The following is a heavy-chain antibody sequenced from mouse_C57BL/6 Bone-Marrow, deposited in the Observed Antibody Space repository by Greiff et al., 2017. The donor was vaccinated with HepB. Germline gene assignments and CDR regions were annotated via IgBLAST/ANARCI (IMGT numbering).Heavy chain of an antibody. CDR3: ARGGLRRGAWFAY. J-gene: IGHJ3*01. V-gene: IGHV1-63*01. Sequence: VKLQESGAELVRPGTSVKMSCKASGYTFTNYWIGWAKQRPGHGLEWIGDIYPGGGYTNYNEKFKGKATLTADKSSSTAYMQFSSLTSEDSAIYYCARGGLRRGAWFAYWGQGTLVTVSA. CDR1: GYTFTNYW. CDR2: IYPGGGYT. D-gene: IGHD2-4*01.